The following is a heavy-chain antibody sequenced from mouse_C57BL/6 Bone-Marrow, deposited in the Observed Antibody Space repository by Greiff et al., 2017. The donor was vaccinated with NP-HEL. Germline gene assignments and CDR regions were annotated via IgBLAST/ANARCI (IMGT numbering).Heavy chain of an antibody. V-gene: IGHV5-17*01. J-gene: IGHJ4*01. D-gene: IGHD1-1*01. CDR2: ISSGSSTI. CDR1: GFTFSDYG. CDR3: ASQGPVVPYAMDY. Sequence: EVQLVESGGGLVKPGGSLKLSCAASGFTFSDYGMHWVRQAPEKGLEWVAYISSGSSTIYYADTVKRRLTISRDNAKNTLFLKMTSLRSEDTAMYYCASQGPVVPYAMDYWGQGTSVTVSS.